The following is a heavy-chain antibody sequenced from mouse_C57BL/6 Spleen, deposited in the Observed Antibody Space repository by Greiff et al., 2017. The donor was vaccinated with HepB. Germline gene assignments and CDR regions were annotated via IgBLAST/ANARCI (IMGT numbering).Heavy chain of an antibody. CDR1: GYTFTSYW. CDR3: ARSDYYGSRPDY. Sequence: QVQLQQPGAELVKPGASVKLSCKASGYTFTSYWMHWVKQRPGQGLEWIGMIHPNSGSTNYNEKFKSKATLTVDKSSSTAYMQLSSLTSEDSAVYYCARSDYYGSRPDYWGQGTTLTVSS. J-gene: IGHJ2*01. D-gene: IGHD1-1*01. V-gene: IGHV1-64*01. CDR2: IHPNSGST.